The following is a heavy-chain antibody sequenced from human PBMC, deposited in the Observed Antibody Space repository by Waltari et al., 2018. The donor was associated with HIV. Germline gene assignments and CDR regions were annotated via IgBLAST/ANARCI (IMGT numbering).Heavy chain of an antibody. CDR2: ISYHGDDK. Sequence: QVHLVESGGGVGQPGRSLRLSCAASGFTFSSYAMHWVRQAPGKGLEWVAVISYHGDDKYYADSVKGRFTISRDNSKNTLYLQMNSLRAEDTAVYYCAKGASGWSPGYWGQGTLVTVSS. CDR1: GFTFSSYA. J-gene: IGHJ4*02. CDR3: AKGASGWSPGY. V-gene: IGHV3-30*18. D-gene: IGHD6-19*01.